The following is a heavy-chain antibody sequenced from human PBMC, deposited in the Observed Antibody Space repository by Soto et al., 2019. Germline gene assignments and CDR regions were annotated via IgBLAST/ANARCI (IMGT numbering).Heavy chain of an antibody. CDR1: RFTFSGYW. V-gene: IGHV3-7*01. CDR3: ARGARI. J-gene: IGHJ3*02. CDR2: IKEDGSEK. Sequence: EVQLVESGGDLVQPGGSRRLSCADSRFTFSGYWMYWVRQAPGKGLYWVANIKEDGSEKNYVDSVRGRFTISRDNAKNSLYLQMNSLRAEDTAVYYCARGARIWGQGTMVTVS.